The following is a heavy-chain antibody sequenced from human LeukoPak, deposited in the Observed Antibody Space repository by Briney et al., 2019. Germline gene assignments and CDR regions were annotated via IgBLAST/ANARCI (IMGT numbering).Heavy chain of an antibody. CDR1: GYTFTSCD. CDR2: MNPNSGNT. CDR3: TRGSSGRRDN. Sequence: ASVKVSCKASGYTFTSCDINWVRQATAQGREWMGWMNPNSGNTGYGQSFQGRITMTRDISIGTAYMELSNLTSEDTAIYYCTRGSSGRRDNWGQGTLVTVSA. V-gene: IGHV1-8*01. D-gene: IGHD6-19*01. J-gene: IGHJ4*02.